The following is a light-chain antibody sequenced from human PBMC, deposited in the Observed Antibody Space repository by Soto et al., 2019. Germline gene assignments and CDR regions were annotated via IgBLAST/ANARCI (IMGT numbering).Light chain of an antibody. Sequence: ALQLTQSPSSLSASVGDRVTITCRASQGISSALAWYQQKPGKAPKLLIYDSSSLESGVPSRFSGSGSGTDFTLTISSLQPEDFATYYCQQFNNYPITFGQGTRLEIK. V-gene: IGKV1D-13*01. J-gene: IGKJ5*01. CDR2: DSS. CDR3: QQFNNYPIT. CDR1: QGISSA.